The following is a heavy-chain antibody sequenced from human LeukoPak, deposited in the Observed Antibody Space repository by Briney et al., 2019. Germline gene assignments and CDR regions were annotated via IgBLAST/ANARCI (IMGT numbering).Heavy chain of an antibody. CDR2: INPNSGGT. CDR1: GYTFTDYY. J-gene: IGHJ4*02. CDR3: ARDAIVRDYSYSDY. V-gene: IGHV1-2*02. D-gene: IGHD4-11*01. Sequence: ASVKVSCKAPGYTFTDYYIHWVRQVPGLGLEWMGWINPNSGGTNYAQKFQGRVTMTRDTSIRTAYMELSRLRSDDTAVYYCARDAIVRDYSYSDYWGQGALVTVSS.